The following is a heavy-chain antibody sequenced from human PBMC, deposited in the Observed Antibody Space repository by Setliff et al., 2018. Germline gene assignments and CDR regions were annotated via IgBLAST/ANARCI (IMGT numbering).Heavy chain of an antibody. Sequence: GGSLRLSCAASGFTFSHFAVTWVRQSPGRGLEWVSSISGSGGVTLYADSVKGRFTVSKDSSKNSLFLQMNSLRPDDGALYFCAKAREAHNWNSYYFDNWGQGTLVTVSS. V-gene: IGHV3-23*01. D-gene: IGHD1-20*01. J-gene: IGHJ4*02. CDR3: AKAREAHNWNSYYFDN. CDR1: GFTFSHFA. CDR2: ISGSGGVT.